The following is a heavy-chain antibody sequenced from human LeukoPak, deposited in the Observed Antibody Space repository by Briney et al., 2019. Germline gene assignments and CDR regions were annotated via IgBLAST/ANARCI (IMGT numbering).Heavy chain of an antibody. D-gene: IGHD6-13*01. CDR2: INAGNGNT. Sequence: HGASVKVSCKASGYTFTSYAMHWVRQAPGQRLEWMGWINAGNGNTKYSQKFQGRVTITADESTSTAYMELSSLRSEDTAVYYCARDQVEAGGYYYYYYGMDVWGQGTTVTVSS. V-gene: IGHV1-3*01. CDR3: ARDQVEAGGYYYYYYGMDV. J-gene: IGHJ6*02. CDR1: GYTFTSYA.